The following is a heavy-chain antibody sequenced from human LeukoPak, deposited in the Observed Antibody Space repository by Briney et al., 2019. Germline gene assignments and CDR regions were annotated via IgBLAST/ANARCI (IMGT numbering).Heavy chain of an antibody. Sequence: SGGSLRLSCAASGFTFSNYWMTWVRQAPGKGLEWVANINQDGSEEYYVDSVKGRFTISRDNAKTSLYLQMNSLRAEDTAVYYCARDLSGVTGYTYGRGIDYWGQGTLVTVSS. V-gene: IGHV3-7*01. D-gene: IGHD5-18*01. J-gene: IGHJ4*02. CDR3: ARDLSGVTGYTYGRGIDY. CDR1: GFTFSNYW. CDR2: INQDGSEE.